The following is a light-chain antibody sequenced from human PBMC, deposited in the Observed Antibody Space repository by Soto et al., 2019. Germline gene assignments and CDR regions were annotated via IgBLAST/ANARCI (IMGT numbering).Light chain of an antibody. CDR2: GNS. V-gene: IGLV1-40*01. J-gene: IGLJ1*01. CDR3: QSYDSSLSGSEV. Sequence: QSVLTEPRAVSGAPGQRVTISCTGSSSNIGAGYDVHWYQQLPGTAPKLLIYGNSNRPSGVPDRFSGPKSGTSASLAITGLQAEDEADYYCQSYDSSLSGSEVFGTG. CDR1: SSNIGAGYD.